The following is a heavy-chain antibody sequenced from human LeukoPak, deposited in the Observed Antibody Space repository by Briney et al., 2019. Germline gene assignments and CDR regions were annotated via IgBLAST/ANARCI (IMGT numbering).Heavy chain of an antibody. CDR3: AKGHSGTSGHCFDL. V-gene: IGHV3-23*01. J-gene: IGHJ2*01. D-gene: IGHD1-26*01. CDR1: GFTFSSYA. CDR2: ISGSGDST. Sequence: GGSLRLSCAPFGFTFSSYAMTWVRLTPGKGLEWVSFISGSGDSTNYADSVNGRFTISRDNSRNTLYLQMSSLRAEDTAVYYCAKGHSGTSGHCFDLWGRGTLVTVSS.